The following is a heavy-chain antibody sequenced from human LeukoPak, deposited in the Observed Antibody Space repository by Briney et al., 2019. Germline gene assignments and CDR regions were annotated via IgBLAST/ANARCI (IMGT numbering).Heavy chain of an antibody. Sequence: ASVKVSCKASGYTFTSYDINWVRRATGQGLEWMGWMNPNSGNTGYAQKFQGRVTMTRNTSISTAYMELSSLRSEDTAVYYCASRSSSWYNYYYYMDVWGKGTTVTVSS. CDR2: MNPNSGNT. J-gene: IGHJ6*03. CDR1: GYTFTSYD. V-gene: IGHV1-8*01. CDR3: ASRSSSWYNYYYYMDV. D-gene: IGHD6-13*01.